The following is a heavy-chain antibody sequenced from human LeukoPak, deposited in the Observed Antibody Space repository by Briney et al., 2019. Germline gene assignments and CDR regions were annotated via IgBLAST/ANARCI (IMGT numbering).Heavy chain of an antibody. Sequence: GGSLTLSCEVSGFPVRSRYMTWVRQAPGKGLECVSVIYSGGSTYYIDSVGGRFTISRDISNSTMYLEMNDLRVEDTAMYYCASLEGGPTDGRWGQGTLVTVSS. V-gene: IGHV3-53*01. D-gene: IGHD3-3*01. CDR1: GFPVRSRY. CDR3: ASLEGGPTDGR. CDR2: IYSGGST. J-gene: IGHJ4*02.